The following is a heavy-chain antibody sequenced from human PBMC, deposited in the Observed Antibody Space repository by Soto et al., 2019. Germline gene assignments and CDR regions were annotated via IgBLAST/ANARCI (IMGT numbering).Heavy chain of an antibody. CDR3: ARVGGLRRSGSGSYAGWFDP. D-gene: IGHD3-10*01. CDR2: IYYSGST. Sequence: PSETLSLTCTVSGGSISSGGYYWSWIRQHPGKGLEWIGYIYYSGSTYYNPSLKSRVTISVDTSKNQFSLKLSSVTAADTAVYYCARVGGLRRSGSGSYAGWFDPWGQGTLVTVSS. J-gene: IGHJ5*02. V-gene: IGHV4-31*03. CDR1: GGSISSGGYY.